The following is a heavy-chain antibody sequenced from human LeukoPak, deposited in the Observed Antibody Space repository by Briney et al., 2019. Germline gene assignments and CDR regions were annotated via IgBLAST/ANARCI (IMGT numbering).Heavy chain of an antibody. Sequence: SETLSLTCAVYGGSFSGYYWSWIRQPPGKGLEWIGEINHSGSTNYNPSLKSRVTISVDTSKNQFSLKLSSVTAADTAVYYCARDATIAAPLMSWGQGTLVIVSS. V-gene: IGHV4-34*01. D-gene: IGHD6-13*01. CDR2: INHSGST. CDR3: ARDATIAAPLMS. J-gene: IGHJ4*02. CDR1: GGSFSGYY.